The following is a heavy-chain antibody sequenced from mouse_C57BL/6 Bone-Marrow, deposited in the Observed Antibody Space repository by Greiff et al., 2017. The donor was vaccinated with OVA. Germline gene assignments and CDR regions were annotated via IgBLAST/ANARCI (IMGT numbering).Heavy chain of an antibody. V-gene: IGHV2-3*01. CDR1: GFSLTSYG. CDR3: AKPKSSFGGYYVWFAY. J-gene: IGHJ3*01. CDR2: IWGDGST. D-gene: IGHD2-3*01. Sequence: QVQLQQSGPGLVAPSQRLSITCTVSGFSLTSYGVSWVRQTPGKGLEWLGVIWGDGSTNYHYAHISGLSIRKDNSKSQVFLKLNSLQTDDTATYYCAKPKSSFGGYYVWFAYWGQGTLVTVSA.